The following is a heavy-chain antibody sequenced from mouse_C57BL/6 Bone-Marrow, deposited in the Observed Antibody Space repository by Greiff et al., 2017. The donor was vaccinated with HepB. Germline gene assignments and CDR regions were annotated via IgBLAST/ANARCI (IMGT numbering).Heavy chain of an antibody. J-gene: IGHJ4*01. CDR2: IRSKSSNYAT. CDR1: GFTFNTYA. V-gene: IGHV10-3*01. D-gene: IGHD2-2*01. Sequence: VQLKESGGGLVQPKGSLKLSCAASGFTFNTYAMHWVRQAPGKGLEWVARIRSKSSNYATYYADSVKDRFTISRDDSQSMLYLQMNNLKTEDTAMYYCVARSTMVTTRTRLYAMDYWGQGTSVTVSS. CDR3: VARSTMVTTRTRLYAMDY.